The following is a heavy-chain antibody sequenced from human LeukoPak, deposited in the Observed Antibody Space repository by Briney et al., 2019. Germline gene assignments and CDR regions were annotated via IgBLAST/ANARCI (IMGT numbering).Heavy chain of an antibody. CDR2: FSSSSSYI. V-gene: IGHV3-21*01. J-gene: IGHJ3*02. Sequence: KSGGSLRLSCAASGFTFSSYSMNWVRPAPGKGLEWVSSFSSSSSYIYYADSVKGRFTIPRDNAKNSLYLQMNSLRAEDTAVYYCARDCSSTSCYFAFDIWGQGTMVTVSS. D-gene: IGHD2-2*01. CDR3: ARDCSSTSCYFAFDI. CDR1: GFTFSSYS.